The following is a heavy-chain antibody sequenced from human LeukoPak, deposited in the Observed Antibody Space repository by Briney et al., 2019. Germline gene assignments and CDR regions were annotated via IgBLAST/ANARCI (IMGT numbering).Heavy chain of an antibody. J-gene: IGHJ5*02. V-gene: IGHV4-4*07. CDR3: VRHRSISAAVPRYFDP. Sequence: SETLSLTCTVSGGSISSYYWSWIRQPAGKGLEWIGRIYTSGSTNYNPSLKSRVTMSVDTSKNQFSLKLSSVTAADTAVYYCVRHRSISAAVPRYFDPWAREPWSPSPQ. D-gene: IGHD6-13*01. CDR1: GGSISSYY. CDR2: IYTSGST.